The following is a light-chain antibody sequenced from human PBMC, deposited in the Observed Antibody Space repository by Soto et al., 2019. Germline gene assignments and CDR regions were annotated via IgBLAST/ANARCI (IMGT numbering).Light chain of an antibody. Sequence: EIVMTQSPATLSVSPRERATLSCRASQSVSSNLAWYQQKPGQAPRLLIYGASTRATGIPARFSGSGSGTEFTLTISSLKSEDFALYYCQQYNNWPPWTFGQGTKVEIK. CDR3: QQYNNWPPWT. V-gene: IGKV3-15*01. CDR1: QSVSSN. CDR2: GAS. J-gene: IGKJ1*01.